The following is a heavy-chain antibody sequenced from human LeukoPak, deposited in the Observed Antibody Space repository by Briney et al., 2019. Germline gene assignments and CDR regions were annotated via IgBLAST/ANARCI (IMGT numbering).Heavy chain of an antibody. V-gene: IGHV3-7*03. CDR2: IKTDGSEK. J-gene: IGHJ5*02. CDR3: ARDYTGYFP. Sequence: GGSLRLSCEASGFTFSSYWMSWVRQAPGKGLEWVANIKTDGSEKYYVDSVKGRFTISRDNAKNSLYLQMNSLRAEDTAVYYCARDYTGYFPWGQGTLVIVPS. D-gene: IGHD3-9*01. CDR1: GFTFSSYW.